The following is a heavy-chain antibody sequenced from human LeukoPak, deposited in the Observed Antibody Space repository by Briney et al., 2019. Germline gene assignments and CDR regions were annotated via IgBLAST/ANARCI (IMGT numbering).Heavy chain of an antibody. V-gene: IGHV3-23*01. J-gene: IGHJ4*02. CDR3: AKGGRLQITDY. CDR1: RFTLSSYA. CDR2: ISGVGDEV. D-gene: IGHD2-21*02. Sequence: PGGSLRLSCAASRFTLSSYAMTWVRQAPGKGLEWVSTISGVGDEVYYVDSVKGRFTISRDNSMNTLYLQMNSLRGEDTALYYCAKGGRLQITDYWGQGTLVTVSS.